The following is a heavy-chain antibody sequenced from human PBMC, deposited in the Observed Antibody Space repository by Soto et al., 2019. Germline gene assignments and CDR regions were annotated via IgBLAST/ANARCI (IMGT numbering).Heavy chain of an antibody. V-gene: IGHV4-34*01. CDR1: GGSFSGYY. J-gene: IGHJ3*02. CDR3: ASPAARDAFDI. D-gene: IGHD6-13*01. Sequence: QVQLQQWGAGLLKPSETLSLTCAVYGGSFSGYYCSWIRQPPGKGLECIGEINHSGSTNYNPSLKSRVPISVDTSKNQFSLKLSSVTAADTAVYYCASPAARDAFDIWGQGTMVTVSS. CDR2: INHSGST.